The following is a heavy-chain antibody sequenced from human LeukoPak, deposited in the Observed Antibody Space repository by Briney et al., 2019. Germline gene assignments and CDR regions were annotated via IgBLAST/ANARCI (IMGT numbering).Heavy chain of an antibody. J-gene: IGHJ4*02. CDR2: IKQDGSKK. V-gene: IGHV3-7*03. Sequence: GGSLRLSCAASGFTFSSYWMTWVRQAPGKGLEWVANIKQDGSKKNYVDSVKGRFTISRDNAKNSLYLQMNSLRAEDTAVYYCAKDINWATQGYFDYWGQGTLVTVSS. D-gene: IGHD7-27*01. CDR1: GFTFSSYW. CDR3: AKDINWATQGYFDY.